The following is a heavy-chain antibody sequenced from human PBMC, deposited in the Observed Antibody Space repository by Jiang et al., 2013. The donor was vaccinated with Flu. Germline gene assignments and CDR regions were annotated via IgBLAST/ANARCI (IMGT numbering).Heavy chain of an antibody. CDR3: ARDRYCSSTSCSPVEYYYGMDV. V-gene: IGHV4-59*01. CDR2: IYYSGST. Sequence: GPGLVKPSETLSLTCTVSGGSISSYYWSWIRQPPGKGLEWIGYIYYSGSTNYNPSLKSRVTISVDTSKNQFSLKLSSVTAADTAVCYCARDRYCSSTSCSPVEYYYGMDVWGQGTTVTVSS. D-gene: IGHD2-2*01. CDR1: GGSISSYY. J-gene: IGHJ6*02.